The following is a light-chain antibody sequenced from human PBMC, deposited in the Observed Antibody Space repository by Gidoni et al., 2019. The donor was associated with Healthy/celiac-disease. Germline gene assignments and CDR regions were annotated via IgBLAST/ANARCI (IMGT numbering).Light chain of an antibody. CDR3: QQYNNWPRT. J-gene: IGKJ1*01. Sequence: EIVMTQSPATLSVSPGERATLSCRASQSVSSNLAWYQQKPGQAPRLLIYGASTRATGIPASFSCSGSGTEFTLTISSLQSEDFAVYYCQQYNNWPRTFXXXTKVEIK. CDR2: GAS. CDR1: QSVSSN. V-gene: IGKV3-15*01.